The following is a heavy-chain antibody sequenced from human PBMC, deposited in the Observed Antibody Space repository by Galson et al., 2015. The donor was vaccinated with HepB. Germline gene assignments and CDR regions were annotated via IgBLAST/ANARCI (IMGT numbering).Heavy chain of an antibody. CDR2: INPSGGST. V-gene: IGHV1-46*03. D-gene: IGHD3-22*01. CDR3: ARTPPDYYDSSGYDY. CDR1: GYTFTSYY. Sequence: SVKVSCKASGYTFTSYYMRWVRQAPGQGLEWMGIINPSGGSTSYAQKFQGRVTMTRDTSTSTVYMELSGLRSEDTAVYYCARTPPDYYDSSGYDYWGQGTLVTVSS. J-gene: IGHJ4*02.